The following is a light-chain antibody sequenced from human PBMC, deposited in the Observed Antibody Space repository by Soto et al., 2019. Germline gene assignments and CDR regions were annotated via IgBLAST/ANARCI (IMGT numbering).Light chain of an antibody. Sequence: DSLLTQSPVTLSLSPGERATFSCRAAQSVGTRLAWYQHKTGQAPRLLISGAYSRATGIPDRFTGSVSETSFTLTISRLEPEDLALYYGQHYQSGHPIAFGQGTRLEIK. CDR3: QHYQSGHPIA. CDR2: GAY. CDR1: QSVGTR. V-gene: IGKV3-20*01. J-gene: IGKJ5*01.